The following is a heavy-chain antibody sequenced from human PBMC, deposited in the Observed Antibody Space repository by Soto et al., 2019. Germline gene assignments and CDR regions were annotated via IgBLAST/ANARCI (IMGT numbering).Heavy chain of an antibody. CDR1: GFTFSSYA. CDR3: ARRGSGSYYDY. CDR2: ISGSGDST. V-gene: IGHV3-23*01. D-gene: IGHD1-26*01. Sequence: EVQLLESGGGLVQPGGSLRLSCAASGFTFSSYAMRWVRQAPVKGLEWVSAISGSGDSTYYADSVKGRFTISRDNSKNTLCLQMNSLGAEDTAVDYCARRGSGSYYDYWGQGTLVTVSS. J-gene: IGHJ4*02.